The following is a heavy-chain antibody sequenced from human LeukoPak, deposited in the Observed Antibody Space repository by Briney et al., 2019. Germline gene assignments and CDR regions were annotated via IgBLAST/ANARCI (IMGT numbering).Heavy chain of an antibody. CDR2: IHYSGST. CDR1: GGSISSYY. D-gene: IGHD3-22*01. CDR3: ARTGHYYDSSGYPANAFDI. J-gene: IGHJ3*02. Sequence: SETLSLTCTISGGSISSYYWSWIRQPPGKGLEWIGYIHYSGSTNYNPSLKSRVTISVDTSKNQFSLKLSSVTAADTAVYYCARTGHYYDSSGYPANAFDIWGQGTMVTVSS. V-gene: IGHV4-59*12.